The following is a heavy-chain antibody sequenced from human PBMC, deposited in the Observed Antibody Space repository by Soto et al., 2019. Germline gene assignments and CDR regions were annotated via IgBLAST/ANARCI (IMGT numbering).Heavy chain of an antibody. J-gene: IGHJ4*02. V-gene: IGHV4-59*01. Sequence: SETLSLXCTVSGASINSYYWSWIRQPPGKELEWIGYIYYSGSTNYNPSLKSRVTISIDTSKNQFSLNLNSVTAADTAVYYCARGSSWYPYWGQGTLVTVSS. CDR2: IYYSGST. CDR3: ARGSSWYPY. D-gene: IGHD6-13*01. CDR1: GASINSYY.